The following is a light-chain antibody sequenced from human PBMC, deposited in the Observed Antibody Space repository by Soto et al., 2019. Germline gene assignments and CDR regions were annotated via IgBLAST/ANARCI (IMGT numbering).Light chain of an antibody. J-gene: IGKJ1*01. CDR3: QQYGSSPRT. CDR1: QSVSSSY. Sequence: EIVLTHSPGTLSFSPVERATLSFSASQSVSSSYLAWYQQKPGQAPRLLIYGASSRATGIPDRFSGSGSGTDFTLTISRLEPEDFAVYYCQQYGSSPRTFGQGTKVDIK. CDR2: GAS. V-gene: IGKV3-20*01.